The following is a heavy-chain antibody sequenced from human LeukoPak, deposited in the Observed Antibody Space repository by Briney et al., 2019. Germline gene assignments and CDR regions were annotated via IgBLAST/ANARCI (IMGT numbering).Heavy chain of an antibody. V-gene: IGHV4-59*08. D-gene: IGHD5-18*01. Sequence: PSETLSLTCTVSGGSISSYYWSWIRQPPGKGLEWIGHIYYSGSTNYNPSLKSRVTISVDTSKNQFSLKLSSVTAADTAVYYCASQNTAMESGFDYWGQGTLVTVSS. CDR3: ASQNTAMESGFDY. CDR2: IYYSGST. J-gene: IGHJ4*02. CDR1: GGSISSYY.